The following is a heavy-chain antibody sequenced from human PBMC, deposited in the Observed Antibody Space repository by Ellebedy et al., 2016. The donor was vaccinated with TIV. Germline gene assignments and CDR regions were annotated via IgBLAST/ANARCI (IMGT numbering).Heavy chain of an antibody. Sequence: AASVKVSCKASGGSFSTYAISWVRQAPGQGLEWMGRIMPILGLESYAQNFPGSVTITADKSTSTAYMELSSLGSEDAALSYCATDGGSAEVERRETLSYWGLGTLVTVSS. CDR3: ATDGGSAEVERRETLSY. CDR1: GGSFSTYA. D-gene: IGHD3-16*01. J-gene: IGHJ4*02. V-gene: IGHV1-69*04. CDR2: IMPILGLE.